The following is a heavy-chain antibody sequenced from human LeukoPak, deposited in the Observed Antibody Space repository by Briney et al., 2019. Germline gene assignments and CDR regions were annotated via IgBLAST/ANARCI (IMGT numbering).Heavy chain of an antibody. D-gene: IGHD2-2*01. CDR3: AKDRPYCSSTSCYFSTTGYYGMDV. V-gene: IGHV3-11*04. Sequence: GGSLRLSCAASGFTFSDYYMSWIRQAPGKGLEWVSYISRSGSTIYYADSVKGRFTISRDNSKNTLYLQMNSLRAEDTAVYYCAKDRPYCSSTSCYFSTTGYYGMDVWGQGTTVTVSS. CDR2: ISRSGSTI. J-gene: IGHJ6*02. CDR1: GFTFSDYY.